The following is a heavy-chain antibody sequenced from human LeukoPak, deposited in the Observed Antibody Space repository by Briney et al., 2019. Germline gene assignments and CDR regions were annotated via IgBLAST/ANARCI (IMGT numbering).Heavy chain of an antibody. CDR1: GFTFSSYW. CDR2: IKQDGSEK. CDR3: ARDWYYDFWSDPPNHY. J-gene: IGHJ4*02. Sequence: GGSLRLSCAASGFTFSSYWMSWVRQAPGKGLEWVANIKQDGSEKYYVDSVKGRFTISRDNAKNSLYLQMNSLRAEDTAVYYCARDWYYDFWSDPPNHYWGQGTLVTDSS. V-gene: IGHV3-7*01. D-gene: IGHD3-3*01.